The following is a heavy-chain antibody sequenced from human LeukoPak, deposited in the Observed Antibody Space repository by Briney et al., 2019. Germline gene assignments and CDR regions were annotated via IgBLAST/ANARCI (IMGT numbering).Heavy chain of an antibody. CDR2: ISTNKGNT. Sequence: ASVKVSCKASGYMFTSYGISWVRQAPGQGLEWMGWISTNKGNTNYAQRLQGRVTMTTDTSTSTAYMELRSHRSDDTAIYYCVRDIQWRFDPWGQGTLVTVSS. CDR1: GYMFTSYG. V-gene: IGHV1-18*01. D-gene: IGHD2-8*01. J-gene: IGHJ5*02. CDR3: VRDIQWRFDP.